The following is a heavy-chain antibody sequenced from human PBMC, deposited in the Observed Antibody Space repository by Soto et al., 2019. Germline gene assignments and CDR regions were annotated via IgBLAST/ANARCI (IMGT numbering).Heavy chain of an antibody. CDR2: IKQEGSEK. J-gene: IGHJ5*01. CDR3: AREAASGRWYDS. Sequence: EVQLVQSGGGFVRSGGSLRLSCAASGLTFGSYWMSWVRQAPGKGLEWVANIKQEGSEKYYLDSVKGRFTISRDNAKKSLFLQMNSLRAEDTAIYYCAREAASGRWYDSWGQGSLVTVSS. V-gene: IGHV3-7*01. D-gene: IGHD6-25*01. CDR1: GLTFGSYW.